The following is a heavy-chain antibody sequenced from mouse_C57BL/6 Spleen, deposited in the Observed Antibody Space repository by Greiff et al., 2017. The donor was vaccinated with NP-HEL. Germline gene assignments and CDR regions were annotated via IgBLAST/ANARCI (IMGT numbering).Heavy chain of an antibody. V-gene: IGHV3-6*01. CDR2: ISYDGSN. J-gene: IGHJ3*01. Sequence: ESGPGLVKPSQSLSLTCSVTGYSITSGYYWNWIRQFPGNKLEWMGYISYDGSNNYNPSLKNRISITRDTSKNQFFLKLNSVTTEDTATYYCARETLYSNYFAYWGQGTLVTVSA. CDR3: ARETLYSNYFAY. CDR1: GYSITSGYY. D-gene: IGHD2-5*01.